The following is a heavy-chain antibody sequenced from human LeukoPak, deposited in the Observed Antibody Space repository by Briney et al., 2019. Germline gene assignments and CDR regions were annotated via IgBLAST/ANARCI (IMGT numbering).Heavy chain of an antibody. CDR2: IYYSGST. V-gene: IGHV4-59*08. Sequence: PSETLSLTCTVSGGSISSYYWSWIRQPPGKGLEWIGYIYYSGSTNYNPSLKSRVTISVDTSKNQFSLKLSSVTAADTAVYYCARPATYDFWSGYFDYWGQGTLVTVSS. CDR1: GGSISSYY. CDR3: ARPATYDFWSGYFDY. J-gene: IGHJ4*02. D-gene: IGHD3-3*01.